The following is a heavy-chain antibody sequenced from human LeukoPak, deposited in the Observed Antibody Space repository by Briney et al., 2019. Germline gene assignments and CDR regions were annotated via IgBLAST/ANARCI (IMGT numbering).Heavy chain of an antibody. CDR3: AKGSGSRYYYYYMDV. V-gene: IGHV3-9*03. Sequence: GGSLRLSCAASGFSFDDSAMHWVRQAPGKGLEWVSGINWNSGNMGYADSVKGRFTISRDNAKNCLYLQMNSLRAEDMALYYCAKGSGSRYYYYYMDVWGKGTTVTVSS. D-gene: IGHD1-1*01. CDR1: GFSFDDSA. J-gene: IGHJ6*03. CDR2: INWNSGNM.